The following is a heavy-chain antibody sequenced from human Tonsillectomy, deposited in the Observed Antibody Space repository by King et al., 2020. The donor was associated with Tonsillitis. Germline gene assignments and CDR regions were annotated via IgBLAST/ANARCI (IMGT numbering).Heavy chain of an antibody. V-gene: IGHV3-21*01. CDR1: GFTFSSYS. CDR3: ARDLSSIFGVDEYYYYYMDV. J-gene: IGHJ6*03. Sequence: VQLVESGGGLVKPGGSLRLSCAASGFTFSSYSMNWVRQAPGKGLEWVSSISSSSSYIYYADSVKGRFTISRDNAKNSLYLQMNSLRAEDTAVYYCARDLSSIFGVDEYYYYYMDVWGKGTTVTVSS. D-gene: IGHD3-3*01. CDR2: ISSSSSYI.